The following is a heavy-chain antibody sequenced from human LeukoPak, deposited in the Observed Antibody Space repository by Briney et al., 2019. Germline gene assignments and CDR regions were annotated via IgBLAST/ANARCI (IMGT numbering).Heavy chain of an antibody. Sequence: PSEILSLTCTVSGVSIGDSNYYWSWVRLPPGKGLEWIGAIYYDGSTYYNPSLKSRVTISMDTSKDQFSLRLRALNVADTALDYCARMRLGYFAFWGQGTLVTVSS. CDR2: IYYDGST. CDR3: ARMRLGYFAF. CDR1: GVSIGDSNYY. J-gene: IGHJ4*02. D-gene: IGHD4-11*01. V-gene: IGHV4-39*01.